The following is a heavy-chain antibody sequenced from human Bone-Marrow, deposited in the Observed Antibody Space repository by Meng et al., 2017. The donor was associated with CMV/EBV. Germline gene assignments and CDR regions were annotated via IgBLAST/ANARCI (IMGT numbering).Heavy chain of an antibody. CDR2: IYYSGST. CDR1: GGSISSSSYY. V-gene: IGHV4-39*01. CDR3: ARQPQWLVDY. J-gene: IGHJ4*02. D-gene: IGHD6-19*01. Sequence: SETLSLTCTVSGGSISSSSYYWGWIRQPPGKGLEWIGSIYYSGSTYYNPSLKSRVTISVDTSKNQFSLKLSSVTAADTAVYDCARQPQWLVDYWGQGTLVTVSS.